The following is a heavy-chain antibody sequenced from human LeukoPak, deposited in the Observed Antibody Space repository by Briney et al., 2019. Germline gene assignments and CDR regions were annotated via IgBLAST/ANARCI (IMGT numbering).Heavy chain of an antibody. CDR1: GYTFIAYY. CDR3: SRGVIRYYYYMDV. CDR2: INPNSGGT. D-gene: IGHD3-10*01. V-gene: IGHV1-2*02. Sequence: ASVKASCKASGYTFIAYYMHWVRQAPGQGLEWMGWINPNSGGTNYAQKFQGRVTMTRDTSISTAYMELSRLRSDDTAVYYCSRGVIRYYYYMDVWGKGTTVTVSS. J-gene: IGHJ6*03.